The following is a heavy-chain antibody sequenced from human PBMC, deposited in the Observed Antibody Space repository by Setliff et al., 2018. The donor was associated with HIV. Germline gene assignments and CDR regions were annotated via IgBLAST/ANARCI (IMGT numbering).Heavy chain of an antibody. D-gene: IGHD5-12*01. V-gene: IGHV1-18*01. CDR1: GGTFSSYA. J-gene: IGHJ4*02. CDR3: ARVGDGYNSFDY. CDR2: ISAYNGNT. Sequence: ASVKVSCKASGGTFSSYAISWVRQAPGQGLEWMGWISAYNGNTNYAQKLQGRVTMTRDTSTSTVYMELNSLRSEDTAVYYCARVGDGYNSFDYWGQGTLVTVSS.